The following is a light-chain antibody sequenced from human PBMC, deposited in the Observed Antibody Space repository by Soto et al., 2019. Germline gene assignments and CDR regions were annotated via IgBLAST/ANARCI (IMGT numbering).Light chain of an antibody. CDR3: QVWDSSSDHLV. CDR2: DDS. Sequence: SYELTRPPSVSVAPGQTARITCGGSNIGSKSVHWYQQKPGQAPVLVVYDDSDRPSGIPERFSGSNSGNTATLTISRVEAGDEADYYCQVWDSSSDHLVFGGGTKLTVL. CDR1: NIGSKS. V-gene: IGLV3-21*02. J-gene: IGLJ2*01.